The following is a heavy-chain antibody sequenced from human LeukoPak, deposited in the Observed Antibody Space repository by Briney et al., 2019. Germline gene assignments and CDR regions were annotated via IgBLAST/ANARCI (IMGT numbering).Heavy chain of an antibody. Sequence: SETLSLTCTVSGGSFSSGSYYWSWIRQPPGTGLEWIGYIYYSGSTNYNPSLKSRVTISVDTSKNQFSLKLSSVTAADTAVYYCARSGRYAFDIWGQGTMVTVSS. V-gene: IGHV4-61*01. CDR2: IYYSGST. D-gene: IGHD2-15*01. CDR1: GGSFSSGSYY. CDR3: ARSGRYAFDI. J-gene: IGHJ3*02.